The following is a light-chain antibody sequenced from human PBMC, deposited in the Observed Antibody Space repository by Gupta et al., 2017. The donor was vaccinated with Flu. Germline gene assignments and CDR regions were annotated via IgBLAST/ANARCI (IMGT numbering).Light chain of an antibody. V-gene: IGKV4-1*01. Sequence: DAVLSHSPHSLSVALGDRATINCKSSRNLLYSSNNKNYLAWYQQKPGQPPKLLIYWASTREFGVPDRFSGSGSGTDFTLTITNLQAEDAAIYYCHHYHISPLTFGQGTKVEVK. CDR3: HHYHISPLT. J-gene: IGKJ1*01. CDR2: WAS. CDR1: RNLLYSSNNKNY.